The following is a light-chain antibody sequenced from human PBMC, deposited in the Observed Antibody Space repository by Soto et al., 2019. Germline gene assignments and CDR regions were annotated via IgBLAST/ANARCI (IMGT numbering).Light chain of an antibody. J-gene: IGKJ1*01. V-gene: IGKV3-15*01. CDR1: QNVSSN. CDR3: QQYYNWPRT. CDR2: GAT. Sequence: TVLTQSPGTLSLSPGERATLSCRASQNVSSNLLVWYQQKPGQAPRLLIHGATTRATGIPARFSGSGSGTEFTLTISSLQSEDFAVYYCQQYYNWPRTFGQGTKVDIK.